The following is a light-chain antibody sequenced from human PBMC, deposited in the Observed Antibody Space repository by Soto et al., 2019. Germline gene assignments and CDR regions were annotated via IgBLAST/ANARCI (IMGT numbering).Light chain of an antibody. V-gene: IGKV3-11*01. CDR1: QSFRGL. CDR2: DAY. J-gene: IGKJ5*01. Sequence: VLTQSPVTLSLSPGERATLSCRASQSFRGLLAWYQQKPGQAPRLLIYDAYNRATGIPPRFSGGGSGTDFTLTSSSLEPEDSAVYYCQQRHMWPITFGQGTRLEIK. CDR3: QQRHMWPIT.